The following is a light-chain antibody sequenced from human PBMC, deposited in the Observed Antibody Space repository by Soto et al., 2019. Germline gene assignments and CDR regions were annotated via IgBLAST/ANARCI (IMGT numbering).Light chain of an antibody. Sequence: DIQMTQSPSSLAATVEDRGIITCRASQSISNHLNWYQQKPGKAPKLLIYDASSLESGVPSRFSGSGSGTEFTLTISSLQPDDFATYYCQQYSTYTPRTFGQGTKVDIK. CDR1: QSISNH. CDR3: QQYSTYTPRT. J-gene: IGKJ1*01. V-gene: IGKV1-5*01. CDR2: DAS.